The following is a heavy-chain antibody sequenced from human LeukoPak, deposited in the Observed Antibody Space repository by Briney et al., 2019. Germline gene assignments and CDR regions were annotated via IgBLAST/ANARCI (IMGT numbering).Heavy chain of an antibody. CDR2: IYYSGST. CDR1: GGSISSYY. D-gene: IGHD2-15*01. CDR3: AREGYCSGGSCHNWFDP. J-gene: IGHJ5*02. V-gene: IGHV4-59*01. Sequence: SETLSLTCTVSGGSISSYYWSWIRQPPGKGLEWIGYIYYSGSTNYNPSLKSRVTISADTSKNQFSLKLSSVTAADTAVYYCAREGYCSGGSCHNWFDPWGQGTLVTVSS.